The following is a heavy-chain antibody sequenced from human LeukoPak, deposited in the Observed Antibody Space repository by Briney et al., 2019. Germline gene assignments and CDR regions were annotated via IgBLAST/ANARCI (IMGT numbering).Heavy chain of an antibody. CDR1: GGSISSSSYY. Sequence: PSETLSLTCTVSGGSISSSSYYWGWIRQPPGKGLEWIGSIYYSGSTYYNPSLKSRVTIPVDTSKNQFSLKLSSVTAADTAVYYCARHKWELRTDWFDPWGQGTLVTVSS. J-gene: IGHJ5*02. V-gene: IGHV4-39*01. CDR2: IYYSGST. D-gene: IGHD1-26*01. CDR3: ARHKWELRTDWFDP.